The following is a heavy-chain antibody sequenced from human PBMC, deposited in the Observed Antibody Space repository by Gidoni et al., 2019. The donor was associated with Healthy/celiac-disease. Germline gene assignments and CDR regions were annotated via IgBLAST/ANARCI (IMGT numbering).Heavy chain of an antibody. V-gene: IGHV1-2*06. J-gene: IGHJ6*02. Sequence: QVQLVQSGAEVKKPGASVKVSCKASGYTFTGYYMHWVRQAPGQGLEWMGRINPNSGGTNYAQKFQGRVTMTRDTSISTAYMELSRLRSDDTAVYYCARVSTTYGGNSGSDVWGQGTTVTVSS. CDR2: INPNSGGT. CDR1: GYTFTGYY. CDR3: ARVSTTYGGNSGSDV. D-gene: IGHD1-26*01.